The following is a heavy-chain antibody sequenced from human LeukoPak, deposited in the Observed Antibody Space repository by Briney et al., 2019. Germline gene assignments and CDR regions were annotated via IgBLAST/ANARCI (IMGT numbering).Heavy chain of an antibody. CDR3: ARQTYCSSTSCYPDY. Sequence: PSETLSLTCTVSGGSISSYYWSWIRQPAGKGLEWIGRIYTSGSTNYNPSLKSRVTMSVDTSKNQFSLKLSSVTAADTAVYYCARQTYCSSTSCYPDYWGQGTLVTVSS. CDR1: GGSISSYY. J-gene: IGHJ4*02. D-gene: IGHD2-2*01. CDR2: IYTSGST. V-gene: IGHV4-4*07.